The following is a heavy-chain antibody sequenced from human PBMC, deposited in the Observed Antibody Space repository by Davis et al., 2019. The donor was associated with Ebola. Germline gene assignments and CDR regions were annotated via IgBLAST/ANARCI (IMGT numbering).Heavy chain of an antibody. D-gene: IGHD2-2*01. V-gene: IGHV1-46*01. J-gene: IGHJ6*04. CDR2: INPSGGST. Sequence: ASVKVSCKASGYTFTSYYMHWVRQAPGQGLEWMGVINPSGGSTTYEQKFQGRVTMTRDTSTSTAYMELRSLRSDDTAVYYCARDTSCTTTSCYVHYSGMDVWGKGTTVTVSS. CDR1: GYTFTSYY. CDR3: ARDTSCTTTSCYVHYSGMDV.